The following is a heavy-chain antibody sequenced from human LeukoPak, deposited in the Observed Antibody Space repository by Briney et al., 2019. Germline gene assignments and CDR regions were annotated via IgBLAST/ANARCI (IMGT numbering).Heavy chain of an antibody. CDR1: GGSVSSGSYY. J-gene: IGHJ6*02. Sequence: SETLSLTCTVSGGSVSSGSYYWSWIRQPPGKGLEWIGYIYYSGSTNYNPSLKSRVTISVDTSKNQFSLKLSSVTAADTAVYYCARGGKWELYYYYYGMDVWGQGTTVTVSS. D-gene: IGHD1-26*01. CDR2: IYYSGST. CDR3: ARGGKWELYYYYYGMDV. V-gene: IGHV4-61*01.